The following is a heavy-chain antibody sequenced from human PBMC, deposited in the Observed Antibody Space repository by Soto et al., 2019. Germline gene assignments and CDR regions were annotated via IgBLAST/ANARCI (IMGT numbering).Heavy chain of an antibody. V-gene: IGHV1-3*01. Sequence: QVHLVQSGAEVKKPGASVKVSCMASGYTFSTYTLHWVRQAPGQRLEWMGWINPVNGNTKYSEKFQGRVTITEDTSANTVYMELSSLRSEDTAVYYCAREGRYHLYSSGDFDYWGQGTLVTVPS. CDR2: INPVNGNT. CDR1: GYTFSTYT. J-gene: IGHJ4*02. CDR3: AREGRYHLYSSGDFDY. D-gene: IGHD2-15*01.